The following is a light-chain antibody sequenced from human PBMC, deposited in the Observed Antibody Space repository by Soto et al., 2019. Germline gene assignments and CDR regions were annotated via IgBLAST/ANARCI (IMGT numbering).Light chain of an antibody. CDR1: HSLSNN. CDR2: DAS. CDR3: QQYNSYPWT. Sequence: VVTEGTATLSGCPGESEKLSCRASHSLSNNVAWYQQKPGLPPRLLIYDASTRATGIPARFSGSGSGTEFTLAISSLQPDDFATYYCQQYNSYPWTFGQGT. V-gene: IGKV3-15*01. J-gene: IGKJ1*01.